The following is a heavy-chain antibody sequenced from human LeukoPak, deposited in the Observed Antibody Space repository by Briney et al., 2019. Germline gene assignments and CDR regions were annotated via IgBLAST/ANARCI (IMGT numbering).Heavy chain of an antibody. V-gene: IGHV4-30-4*01. J-gene: IGHJ6*02. D-gene: IGHD4-17*01. CDR1: GGSISSDDYY. CDR2: IYYSGST. CDR3: AREATVTTAYYGMDV. Sequence: SETLSLTCTVSGGSISSDDYYWSWIRQPPGKGLEWIGYIYYSGSTYYHSSLKSRVTISVDTSKNQFSLKLSSVTAADTAVYYCAREATVTTAYYGMDVWGQGTTVTVSS.